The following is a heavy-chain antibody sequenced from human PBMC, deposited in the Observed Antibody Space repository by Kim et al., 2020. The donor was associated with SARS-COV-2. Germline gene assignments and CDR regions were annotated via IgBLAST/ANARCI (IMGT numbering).Heavy chain of an antibody. CDR3: ASRQFTSSCYYFDY. V-gene: IGHV3-74*01. J-gene: IGHJ4*02. D-gene: IGHD3-3*01. Sequence: YADSVKGRFTISRYNAKTTLYLQMNSLRAEDTGVYYCASRQFTSSCYYFDYWGQETLVTVSS.